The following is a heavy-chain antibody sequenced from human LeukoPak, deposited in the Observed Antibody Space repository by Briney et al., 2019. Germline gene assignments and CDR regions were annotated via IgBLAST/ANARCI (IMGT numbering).Heavy chain of an antibody. D-gene: IGHD3-22*01. CDR1: GDSISSGDYY. J-gene: IGHJ3*02. CDR2: ISSSGST. CDR3: ARGPYSYDSSGAFDI. Sequence: PSQTLSLTCTVSGDSISSGDYYWRWIRQPAGKGLEWIGRISSSGSTNYNPSLKSRVTISVDTSKNQFSLKLSSVTAADTAVYFCARGPYSYDSSGAFDIWGQGTMVTVSS. V-gene: IGHV4-61*02.